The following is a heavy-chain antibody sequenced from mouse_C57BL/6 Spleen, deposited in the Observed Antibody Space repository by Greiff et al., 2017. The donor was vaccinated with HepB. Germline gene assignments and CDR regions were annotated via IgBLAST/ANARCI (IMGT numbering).Heavy chain of an antibody. J-gene: IGHJ4*01. Sequence: VQLQQPGAELVKPGASVKLSCKASGYTFTSYWMHWVKQRPGQGLEWIGMIHPNSGSTNYNEKFKSKATLTVDESSSTAYMQLSSLTSKDSAVYYCARERGYAMDYWGQGTSVTVSS. CDR1: GYTFTSYW. CDR2: IHPNSGST. CDR3: ARERGYAMDY. V-gene: IGHV1-64*01.